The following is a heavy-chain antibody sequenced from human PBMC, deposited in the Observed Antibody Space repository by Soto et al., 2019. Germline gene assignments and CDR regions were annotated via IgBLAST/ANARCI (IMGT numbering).Heavy chain of an antibody. D-gene: IGHD2-2*01. CDR1: GYTFTSYY. V-gene: IGHV1-46*03. CDR3: ARDRGDIVVVPAAFGFDP. Sequence: ASVKVSCKASGYTFTSYYMHWVRQAPGQGLEWMGIINPSGGSTSYAQKFQGRVTMTRDTPTSTVYMELSSLRSEDTAVYYCARDRGDIVVVPAAFGFDPWGQGTLVTVSS. J-gene: IGHJ5*02. CDR2: INPSGGST.